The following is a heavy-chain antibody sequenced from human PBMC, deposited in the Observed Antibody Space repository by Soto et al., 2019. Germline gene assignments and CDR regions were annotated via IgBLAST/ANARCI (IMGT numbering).Heavy chain of an antibody. CDR1: GFTFSSYA. J-gene: IGHJ6*02. V-gene: IGHV3-23*01. CDR3: AKHDGSYYYYYGMDV. Sequence: EVQLLESGGGSVQPGGSLRLSCAASGFTFSSYAMSWVRQAPGKGLEWVSAISGSGGSTYYADSVKGRFTISRDNSKNTLYLQMNSLRAEDTAVYYCAKHDGSYYYYYGMDVWGQGTTVTVSS. CDR2: ISGSGGST. D-gene: IGHD1-26*01.